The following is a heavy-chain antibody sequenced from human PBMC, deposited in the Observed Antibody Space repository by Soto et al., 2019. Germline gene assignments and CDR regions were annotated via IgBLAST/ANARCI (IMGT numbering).Heavy chain of an antibody. D-gene: IGHD2-2*01. Sequence: EVQLVESGGGLVKPGGSLRLSCAASGFTFSNAWMSWVRQAPGKGLEWVGRIKSKTDGGTTDYAAPVKGRFTISRDDSKNTLYLQMNSLKTEDTAVYYCTTGANIVVVPAARGVGYFDYWDQGTLVTVSS. CDR1: GFTFSNAW. V-gene: IGHV3-15*01. CDR2: IKSKTDGGTT. CDR3: TTGANIVVVPAARGVGYFDY. J-gene: IGHJ4*02.